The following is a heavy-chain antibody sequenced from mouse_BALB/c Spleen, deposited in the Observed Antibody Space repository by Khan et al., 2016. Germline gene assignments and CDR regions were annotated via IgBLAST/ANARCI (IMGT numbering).Heavy chain of an antibody. J-gene: IGHJ3*01. CDR2: ISYSGST. CDR3: ARRDYGNSWFAY. V-gene: IGHV3-2*02. D-gene: IGHD2-1*01. CDR1: GYSITSDYA. Sequence: EVQLQESGPGLVKPSQSLSLTCTVTGYSITSDYAWNWIRQFPGNKLEWMGYISYSGSTSYNPSLKSRISITGDTSKNKFFLQLNSVTTEDTATYYCARRDYGNSWFAYWGQGTLVTVSA.